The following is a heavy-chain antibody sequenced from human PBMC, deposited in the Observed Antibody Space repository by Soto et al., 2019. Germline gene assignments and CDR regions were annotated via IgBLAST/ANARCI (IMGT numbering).Heavy chain of an antibody. Sequence: PSETLSLTCTVSGGSISSYYWSWIRQPPGKGLEWIGYIYYSGSTNYNPSLKSRVTISVDTSKNQFSLKLSSVTAADTAVYYCARVGLLYSSSPGGWFDPWGQGTLVTVSS. CDR1: GGSISSYY. J-gene: IGHJ5*02. CDR3: ARVGLLYSSSPGGWFDP. CDR2: IYYSGST. V-gene: IGHV4-59*01. D-gene: IGHD6-6*01.